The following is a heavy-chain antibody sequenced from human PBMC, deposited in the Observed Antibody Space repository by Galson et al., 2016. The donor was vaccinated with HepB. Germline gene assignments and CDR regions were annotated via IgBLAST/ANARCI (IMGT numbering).Heavy chain of an antibody. Sequence: SLRLSCAASGFTFGRYAMSWVRQAPGKGLEWVSAISGDGGSTYYAGSVQGRLTSSRDRSTNTMYLQMNSLRTDDTAVCYCARFTQEWLDRVYYFDYWGQGTLVTVSS. J-gene: IGHJ4*02. D-gene: IGHD6-19*01. CDR2: ISGDGGST. V-gene: IGHV3-23*01. CDR1: GFTFGRYA. CDR3: ARFTQEWLDRVYYFDY.